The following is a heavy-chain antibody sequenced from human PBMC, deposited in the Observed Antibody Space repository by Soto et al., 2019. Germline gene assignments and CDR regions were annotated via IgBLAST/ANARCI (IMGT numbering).Heavy chain of an antibody. CDR3: AKDSKITVTTSSGYYGMDV. J-gene: IGHJ6*02. D-gene: IGHD4-17*01. V-gene: IGHV3-30*18. Sequence: SLRLSCAASGFTFSSYGMHWVRQAPGKGLEWVAVISYDGSNKYCADSVKGRFTISRDNSKNTLYLQMNSLRAEDTAVYYCAKDSKITVTTSSGYYGMDVWGQGTTVTVSS. CDR2: ISYDGSNK. CDR1: GFTFSSYG.